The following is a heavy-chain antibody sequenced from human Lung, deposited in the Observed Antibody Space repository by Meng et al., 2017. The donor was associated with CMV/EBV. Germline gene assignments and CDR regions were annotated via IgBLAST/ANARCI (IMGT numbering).Heavy chain of an antibody. J-gene: IGHJ4*02. V-gene: IGHV3-23*01. Sequence: SCTGSGFTFRNCAMSWVRQAPGKGLEFVSSISGGGDNTYYTDSVKGRFIISRDNSKNTLYLQMDSLRAEDTALYYCAKGENYFDSSGLDYWGKGSXVTVSS. CDR2: ISGGGDNT. D-gene: IGHD3-22*01. CDR1: GFTFRNCA. CDR3: AKGENYFDSSGLDY.